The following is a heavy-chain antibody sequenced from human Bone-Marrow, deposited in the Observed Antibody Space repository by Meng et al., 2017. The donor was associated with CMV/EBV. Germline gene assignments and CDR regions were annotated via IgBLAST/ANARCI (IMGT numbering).Heavy chain of an antibody. Sequence: GGSLRLSCAASGFTFSGPAMHWVRQASGKGLEWVGRIRSKANSYATAYAASVKGRFTITRDDSQNTAYLQMNSLKTEDTVVYYCTPHGGYWGQGTLVTVSS. CDR3: TPHGGY. CDR1: GFTFSGPA. J-gene: IGHJ4*02. V-gene: IGHV3-73*01. CDR2: IRSKANSYAT. D-gene: IGHD5-24*01.